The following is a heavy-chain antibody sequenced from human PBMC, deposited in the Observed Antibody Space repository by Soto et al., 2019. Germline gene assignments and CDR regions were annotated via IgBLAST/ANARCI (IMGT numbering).Heavy chain of an antibody. CDR1: GFIFSSYG. D-gene: IGHD2-15*01. Sequence: QVQLVESGGGVVQPGRSLRLSCAASGFIFSSYGMHWFRQAPGKGLEWVAVISYEGSHTYYADSVKGRFTITRDNSKNTLYLQMNSLIPEDTAVYYCAKEVHWGGGSCAWSEGFDYWGQGTLLTVSS. J-gene: IGHJ4*02. CDR2: ISYEGSHT. CDR3: AKEVHWGGGSCAWSEGFDY. V-gene: IGHV3-30*18.